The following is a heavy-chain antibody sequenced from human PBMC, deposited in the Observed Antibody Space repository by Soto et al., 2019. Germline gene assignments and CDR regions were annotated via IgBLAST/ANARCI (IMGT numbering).Heavy chain of an antibody. CDR3: ARDRRPSIYSGLAV. CDR1: GFTFSDYA. D-gene: IGHD2-2*01. CDR2: IDGSSATT. V-gene: IGHV3-23*01. J-gene: IGHJ6*02. Sequence: GGSLRLSCAASGFTFSDYAMSWVRQAPGKGLEWVSAIDGSSATTNYADSVKGRLTISRDNSKNTLFLHMSGLRAEDTAVYYCARDRRPSIYSGLAVWGQGTTVTVSS.